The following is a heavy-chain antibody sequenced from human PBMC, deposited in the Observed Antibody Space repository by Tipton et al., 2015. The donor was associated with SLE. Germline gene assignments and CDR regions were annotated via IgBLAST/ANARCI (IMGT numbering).Heavy chain of an antibody. CDR1: GGSFSAYY. Sequence: TLSLTCAVYGGSFSAYYWSWIRQPPGKGLEWIGEINHSGSTNYNPSLKSRVTISVDTSKNQFSLKLSSVPAADTALYFCASPGSPCWSCYPFVYWCQGTLVTVSS. CDR3: ASPGSPCWSCYPFVY. CDR2: INHSGST. J-gene: IGHJ4*02. D-gene: IGHD3-3*01. V-gene: IGHV4-34*01.